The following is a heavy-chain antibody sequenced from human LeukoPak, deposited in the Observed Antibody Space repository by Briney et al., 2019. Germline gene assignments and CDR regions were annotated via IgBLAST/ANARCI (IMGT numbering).Heavy chain of an antibody. CDR2: INHSGST. CDR3: ASYGGNFTRASFDY. D-gene: IGHD4-23*01. J-gene: IGHJ4*02. Sequence: PSETLPLTCAVYGGSFSGYYWSWIRQPPGKGLEWIGEINHSGSTNYNPSLKSRVTISVDTSKNQFSLKLSSVTAADTAVYYCASYGGNFTRASFDYWGQGTLVTVSS. CDR1: GGSFSGYY. V-gene: IGHV4-34*01.